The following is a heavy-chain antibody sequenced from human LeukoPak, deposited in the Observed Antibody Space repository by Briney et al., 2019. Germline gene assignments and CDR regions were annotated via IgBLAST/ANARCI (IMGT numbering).Heavy chain of an antibody. CDR2: INPNSGGT. Sequence: ASVKVSCKASGYTFTGYYMHWVRQAPGQGLEWMGWINPNSGGTNYAQKFQGRVTMTRDTSISTAYMELSRLRSDDTAVYYCAREYCSSTSCYGLAHNWFDPWGQGTLVTVSS. CDR1: GYTFTGYY. CDR3: AREYCSSTSCYGLAHNWFDP. D-gene: IGHD2-2*01. V-gene: IGHV1-2*02. J-gene: IGHJ5*02.